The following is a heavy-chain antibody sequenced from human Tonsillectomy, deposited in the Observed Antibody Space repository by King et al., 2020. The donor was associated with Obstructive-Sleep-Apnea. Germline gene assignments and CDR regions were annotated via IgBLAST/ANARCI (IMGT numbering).Heavy chain of an antibody. J-gene: IGHJ1*01. V-gene: IGHV2-5*02. Sequence: TLKESGPTLVKPPQTLTLTCTFSGFSLSTSGVGVGWIRQPPGKALEWLALIYWDDNERYSPSLKSRLTVTKDTSKNQVVLTMTNMDPVDTATYYCAHAGAAAYAEYFRHWGQGTLVTVSS. CDR3: AHAGAAAYAEYFRH. CDR2: IYWDDNE. CDR1: GFSLSTSGVG. D-gene: IGHD2-2*01.